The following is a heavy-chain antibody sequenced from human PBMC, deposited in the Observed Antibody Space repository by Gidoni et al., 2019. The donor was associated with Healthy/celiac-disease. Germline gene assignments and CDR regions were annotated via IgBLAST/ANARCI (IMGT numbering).Heavy chain of an antibody. CDR2: IWYDGSNK. V-gene: IGHV3-33*01. D-gene: IGHD3-22*01. CDR1: GFPFSSYG. CDR3: ARDDYDSSGYYLLDY. Sequence: QVQLVASGGGVVQPGRSLRLSCAASGFPFSSYGMPWVRQVPGKGREWVAVIWYDGSNKYYADSVKGRFTISRDNSKNTLYLQMNSLRAEDTAVYYCARDDYDSSGYYLLDYWGQGTLVTVSS. J-gene: IGHJ4*02.